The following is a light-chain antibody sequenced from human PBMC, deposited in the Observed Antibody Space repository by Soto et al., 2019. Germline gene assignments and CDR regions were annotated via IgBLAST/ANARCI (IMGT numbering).Light chain of an antibody. J-gene: IGKJ4*01. Sequence: DIQMTQSPSSVCASVGDRVTITCRASLAISSWLAWYQQKPGKAPNLLIYAASSLQSGVPSRFSGSGSGTDFTLTISSLQPEDFATYYCQQANSFPLTFGGGTKVDI. CDR2: AAS. CDR3: QQANSFPLT. V-gene: IGKV1-12*01. CDR1: LAISSW.